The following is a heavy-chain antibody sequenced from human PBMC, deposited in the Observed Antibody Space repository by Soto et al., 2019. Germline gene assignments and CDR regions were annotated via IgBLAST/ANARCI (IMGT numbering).Heavy chain of an antibody. CDR1: GFSFNSYV. J-gene: IGHJ3*02. Sequence: PGGSPRLSSAASGFSFNSYVMGWFLQDPRKGLEWVSAISGSGGSTYYADSVKGRFTISRDNSKNTLYLQMNSLRAEDTAVYYCAKDRNSSSCPDAFDIWGQGTMVTVSS. V-gene: IGHV3-23*01. CDR2: ISGSGGST. D-gene: IGHD6-13*01. CDR3: AKDRNSSSCPDAFDI.